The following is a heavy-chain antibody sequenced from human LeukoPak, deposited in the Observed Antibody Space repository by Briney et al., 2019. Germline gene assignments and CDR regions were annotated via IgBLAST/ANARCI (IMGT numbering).Heavy chain of an antibody. J-gene: IGHJ6*03. CDR2: ISSSSSYI. D-gene: IGHD4-17*01. Sequence: GGSLRLSCAASGFTFSSYWMSWVRQAPGKGLEWVSSISSSSSYIYYADSVKGRFTISRDNGGNSLYLEMNSLTAEDSAIYYCARNGQTTVTSNYYYYFLDVRGTGTTVAVSS. CDR1: GFTFSSYW. V-gene: IGHV3-21*04. CDR3: ARNGQTTVTSNYYYYFLDV.